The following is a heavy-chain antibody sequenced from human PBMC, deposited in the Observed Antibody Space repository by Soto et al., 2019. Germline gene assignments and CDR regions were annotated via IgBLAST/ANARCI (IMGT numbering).Heavy chain of an antibody. V-gene: IGHV4-39*01. D-gene: IGHD2-15*01. CDR2: IYYCGST. CDR3: ARHTPAISISEH. Sequence: QLQLQESGPGLVKPSETLSLTCTVSGGSISSSSYYWGWIRQPPGKGLEWIGSIYYCGSTYYNPSLTSQVTITVDTTKNQFSLKLSSVTATDTAVYYCARHTPAISISEHWGQGTLVTVSS. J-gene: IGHJ1*01. CDR1: GGSISSSSYY.